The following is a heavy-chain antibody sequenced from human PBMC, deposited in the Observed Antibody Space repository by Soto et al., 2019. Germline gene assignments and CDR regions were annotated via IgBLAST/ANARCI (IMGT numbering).Heavy chain of an antibody. CDR1: GDSVSSNSAA. V-gene: IGHV6-1*01. D-gene: IGHD3-10*01. CDR2: TYYRSKWYN. CDR3: ARDLAYYGSGSYYYGMDV. Sequence: SQTLSLTCAISGDSVSSNSAAWNWIRQSPSRGLEWLGRTYYRSKWYNDYAVSVKSRITINPDTSKNQFSLRLNSVTPEDTAVYYCARDLAYYGSGSYYYGMDVWGQGTTVTVSS. J-gene: IGHJ6*02.